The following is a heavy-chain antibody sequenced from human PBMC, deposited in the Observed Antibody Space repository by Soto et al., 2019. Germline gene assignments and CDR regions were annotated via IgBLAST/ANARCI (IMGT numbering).Heavy chain of an antibody. J-gene: IGHJ6*02. CDR2: IYYSGST. Sequence: LSLTSTVSGGSISSGDYYWSWIRQPPGKGLEWIGYIYYSGSTYYNPSLKSRVTISVDTSKNQFSLKLSSVTAADTAVYYCAQNPYYYDXSGYSHPGAYYYYGMDVWGQGTTVTVSS. CDR3: AQNPYYYDXSGYSHPGAYYYYGMDV. D-gene: IGHD3-22*01. CDR1: GGSISSGDYY. V-gene: IGHV4-30-4*01.